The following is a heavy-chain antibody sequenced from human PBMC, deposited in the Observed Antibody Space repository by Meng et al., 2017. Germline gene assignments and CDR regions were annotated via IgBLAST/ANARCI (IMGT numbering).Heavy chain of an antibody. J-gene: IGHJ4*02. CDR2: ISSSGSTI. CDR3: ARGNYDYVWGSYRKFDY. D-gene: IGHD3-16*02. CDR1: GLTFSSYE. Sequence: GESLKISCAASGLTFSSYEMNWVRQAPGKGLEWVSYISSSGSTIYYADSVKGRFTISRDNAKNSLYLQMNSLRAEDTAVYYCARGNYDYVWGSYRKFDYWGQGTLVTVSS. V-gene: IGHV3-48*03.